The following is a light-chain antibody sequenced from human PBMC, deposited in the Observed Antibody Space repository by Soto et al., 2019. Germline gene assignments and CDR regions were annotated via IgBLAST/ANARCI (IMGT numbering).Light chain of an antibody. CDR2: DNN. CDR1: RYNIGNNY. V-gene: IGLV1-51*01. Sequence: QSVLTQPPSVSAAPGQKVTISCCGSRYNIGNNYVSWYQHLPGAAPKLLIYDNNQRPSGIPDRFSGSKSGTSATLGITGLQTGDEADYYCATWVSSLRAGVFGGGTKLTVL. J-gene: IGLJ3*02. CDR3: ATWVSSLRAGV.